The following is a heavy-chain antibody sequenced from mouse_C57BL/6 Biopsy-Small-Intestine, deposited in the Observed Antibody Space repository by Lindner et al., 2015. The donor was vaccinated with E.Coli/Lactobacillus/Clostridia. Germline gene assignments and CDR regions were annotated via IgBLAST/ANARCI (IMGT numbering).Heavy chain of an antibody. J-gene: IGHJ2*01. CDR1: GYAFSSYW. CDR2: IYPGDGDT. V-gene: IGHV1-80*01. Sequence: VQLQESGAELVKSGASVKISCKASGYAFSSYWMNWVKQRPGKGLEWIGQIYPGDGDTNYNGKFKGKATLTADKSSSTAYMQVSSLTSEDSAVYFCVRGERGDFDYWGQGTTLTVSS. CDR3: VRGERGDFDY.